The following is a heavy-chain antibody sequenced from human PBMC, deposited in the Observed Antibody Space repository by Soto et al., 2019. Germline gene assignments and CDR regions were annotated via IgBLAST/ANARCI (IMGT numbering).Heavy chain of an antibody. Sequence: EVQLVQSGAEVKKPGESLKISCKGSGYSFSTYYIGWVRQMPGKGLECMGIIYPGDSDTRYSPSFQGQVLISVDKAITTAHLPWGSLESSDTAVYYCARGQPVGRAVGAFDIWGQGTVVTVPS. CDR1: GYSFSTYY. J-gene: IGHJ3*02. CDR3: ARGQPVGRAVGAFDI. D-gene: IGHD1-26*01. V-gene: IGHV5-51*01. CDR2: IYPGDSDT.